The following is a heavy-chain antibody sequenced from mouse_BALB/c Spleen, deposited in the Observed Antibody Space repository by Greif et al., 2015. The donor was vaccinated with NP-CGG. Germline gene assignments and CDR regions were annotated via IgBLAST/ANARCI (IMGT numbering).Heavy chain of an antibody. V-gene: IGHV1-9*01. CDR2: ILPGSGST. CDR1: GYTFSSYW. J-gene: IGHJ4*01. D-gene: IGHD2-4*01. Sequence: QVQLQQSGAELMKPGASVKISCKATGYTFSSYWIEWVKQRPGHGLVWIGEILPGSGSTNYNEKFKGKATFTADTSSNTAYMQLSSLTSEDSAVYYCARWEGYDYDVSYWGQGTSVTVSS. CDR3: ARWEGYDYDVSY.